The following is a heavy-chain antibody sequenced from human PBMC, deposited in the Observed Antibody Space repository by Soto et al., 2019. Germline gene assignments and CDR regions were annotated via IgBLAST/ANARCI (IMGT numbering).Heavy chain of an antibody. CDR1: GGTFSRHI. D-gene: IGHD6-19*01. CDR2: FIPVYGTA. Sequence: GASVKVSCKASGGTFSRHIISWVRQAPGQGLEWMGRFIPVYGTANYAQKFQGRVTITADRSTTTAYLDLSSLTSEDTAVYYCARAVAVAADFDYWGQGTLVTVSS. CDR3: ARAVAVAADFDY. J-gene: IGHJ4*02. V-gene: IGHV1-69*08.